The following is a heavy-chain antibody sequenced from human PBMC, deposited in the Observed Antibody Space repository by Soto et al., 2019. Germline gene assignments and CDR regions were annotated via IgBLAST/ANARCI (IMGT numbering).Heavy chain of an antibody. V-gene: IGHV1-69*08. CDR3: ARDYGSSWYPNWFDP. J-gene: IGHJ5*02. CDR2: IIPIFGIA. Sequence: QVQLVQSGAEVKKPGSSVKVSCKASGGTFSSYTISWVRQAPGQGLEWMGRIIPIFGIANYAQKFQGRVTITADKSRSTAYMELSSLRSEDTAMYYCARDYGSSWYPNWFDPWGQGTLVTVSS. D-gene: IGHD6-13*01. CDR1: GGTFSSYT.